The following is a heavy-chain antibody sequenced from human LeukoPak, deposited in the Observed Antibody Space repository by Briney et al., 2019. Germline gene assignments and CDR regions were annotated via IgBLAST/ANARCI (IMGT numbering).Heavy chain of an antibody. V-gene: IGHV3-7*01. Sequence: GGSLRLSCAASGFTFSSYAMSWVRQAPGKGLEWVANIKQDGSEKYYVDSVKGRFTISRDNAKNSLYLQMNSLRAEDTAVYYCAREGVVVTAYDYWGQGTLVTVSS. CDR1: GFTFSSYA. CDR3: AREGVVVTAYDY. CDR2: IKQDGSEK. D-gene: IGHD2-21*02. J-gene: IGHJ4*02.